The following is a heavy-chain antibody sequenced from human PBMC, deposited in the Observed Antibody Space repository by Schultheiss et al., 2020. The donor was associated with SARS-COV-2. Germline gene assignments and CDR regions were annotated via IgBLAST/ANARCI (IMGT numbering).Heavy chain of an antibody. J-gene: IGHJ6*02. V-gene: IGHV3-30*04. D-gene: IGHD3-3*01. CDR1: GFTFSSYA. Sequence: GGSLRLSCAASGFTFSSYAMSWVRQAPGKGLEWVAVISYEGGTQLYADSVKGRFTISRDNSKNTLYLQMNSLRAEDTAVYYCAKEGITIFGVVITYYYYGMDVWGQGTTVTVSS. CDR3: AKEGITIFGVVITYYYYGMDV. CDR2: ISYEGGTQ.